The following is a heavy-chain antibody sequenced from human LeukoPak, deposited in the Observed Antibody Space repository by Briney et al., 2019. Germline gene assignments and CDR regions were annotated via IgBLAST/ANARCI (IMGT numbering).Heavy chain of an antibody. CDR2: IRSKADSYAT. CDR3: TRQAMVTGTTDY. CDR1: GFTFSGSF. D-gene: IGHD1-7*01. Sequence: PGGSLRLSCAASGFTFSGSFIHWVRQASGKGPEWVGRIRSKADSYATGYAASVRGRFTISRDDSKNTAYLQMNSLKTEDTAVYYCTRQAMVTGTTDYWGPGTLVTVSS. V-gene: IGHV3-73*01. J-gene: IGHJ4*02.